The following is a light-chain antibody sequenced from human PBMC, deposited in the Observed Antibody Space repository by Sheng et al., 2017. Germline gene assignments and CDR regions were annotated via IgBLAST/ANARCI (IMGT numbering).Light chain of an antibody. V-gene: IGKV4-1*01. J-gene: IGKJ1*01. CDR3: QQYYSTRT. CDR1: QSVLNSSNNKNY. Sequence: DIVMTQSPDSLAVSLGERATINCKSSQSVLNSSNNKNYLAWYQQKPGQPPKLLIYWASTRESGVPDRFSGSGSGTDFTLTISSLQAEDVAVYYCQQYYSTRTFGQGTKVE. CDR2: WAS.